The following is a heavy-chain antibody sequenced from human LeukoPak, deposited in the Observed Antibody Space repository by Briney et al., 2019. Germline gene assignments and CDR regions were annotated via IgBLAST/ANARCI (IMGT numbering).Heavy chain of an antibody. J-gene: IGHJ4*02. Sequence: ASVKVSCKASGYTFTGYHMHWVRQAPGQGLEWMGWINPYSGGTNYAQKFQGRVTMTRDTSISTAYMGLSSLRSDDTAVYYCARVREWEPDLDYWGQGTLVTVSS. V-gene: IGHV1-2*02. CDR2: INPYSGGT. CDR3: ARVREWEPDLDY. CDR1: GYTFTGYH. D-gene: IGHD1-26*01.